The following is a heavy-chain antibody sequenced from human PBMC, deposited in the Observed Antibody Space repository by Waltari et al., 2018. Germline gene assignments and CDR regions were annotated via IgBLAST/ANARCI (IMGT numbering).Heavy chain of an antibody. CDR2: IYPAGST. CDR3: ARARDEDTAMVFFDH. CDR1: GFTVSTTH. J-gene: IGHJ4*02. Sequence: DVKLVESGGGLVHPGGSLRLSCAASGFTVSTTHMGCVRQAPGKGLEWVSIIYPAGSTYNADSVVGRFTISRDISQNTLHLQMNNLRLEDTAIYYCARARDEDTAMVFFDHWGQGTLVSVSS. V-gene: IGHV3-66*02. D-gene: IGHD5-18*01.